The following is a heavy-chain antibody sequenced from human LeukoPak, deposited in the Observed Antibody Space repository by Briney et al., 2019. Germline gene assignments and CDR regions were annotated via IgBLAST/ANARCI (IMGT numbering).Heavy chain of an antibody. CDR1: GFTFSSYA. V-gene: IGHV3-23*01. Sequence: GGSLRLSCAASGFTFSSYAMCWVRQPPGKGLEWVSAISGSGGSTYYADSVKGRFTISRDNSKNTLYLQMNSLRAEDTAVYYCAKVPLGSSGYWGQGTLVTVSS. J-gene: IGHJ4*02. D-gene: IGHD6-6*01. CDR3: AKVPLGSSGY. CDR2: ISGSGGST.